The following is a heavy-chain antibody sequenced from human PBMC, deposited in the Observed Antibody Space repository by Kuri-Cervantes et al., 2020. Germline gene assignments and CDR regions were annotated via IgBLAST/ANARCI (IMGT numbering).Heavy chain of an antibody. CDR3: AKSSGNSGFDY. D-gene: IGHD4-23*01. CDR2: ISGSGGST. V-gene: IGHV3-23*01. Sequence: GESLKISCAASGFTFSSYAMSWVRQAPGKGLEWVSAISGSGGSTYYADSVKGRFTISRDNSKNTLYLQMNSLGAEDTAVYYCAKSSGNSGFDYWGQGTLVTVSS. J-gene: IGHJ4*02. CDR1: GFTFSSYA.